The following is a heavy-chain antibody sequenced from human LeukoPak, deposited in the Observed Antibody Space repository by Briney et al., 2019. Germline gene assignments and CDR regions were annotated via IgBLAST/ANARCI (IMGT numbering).Heavy chain of an antibody. CDR2: INSNSGGP. CDR3: ARDNWNQPTWFDP. J-gene: IGHJ5*02. CDR1: GYTFSDYY. D-gene: IGHD1-20*01. V-gene: IGHV1-2*02. Sequence: ASVKVSCKTSGYTFSDYYMHWVRQAPGQGLEWMGWINSNSGGPKYAQKLQGRVTMTTDTSTSTAYMELRSLRSDDTAVYYCARDNWNQPTWFDPWGQGTLVTVSS.